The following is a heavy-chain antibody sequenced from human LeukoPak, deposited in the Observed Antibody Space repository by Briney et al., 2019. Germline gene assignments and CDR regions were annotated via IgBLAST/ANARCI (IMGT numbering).Heavy chain of an antibody. CDR1: GGSISSGSYY. CDR3: AREYYYDSSGYED. Sequence: SETLSLTCTVSGGSISSGSYYWSWIRQPAGKGLEWIGRIYTSGSTNYNPSLKSRVTISVDTSKNQFSLKLSSVTAADTAVYYCAREYYYDSSGYEDWGQGTPVTVSS. CDR2: IYTSGST. J-gene: IGHJ4*02. V-gene: IGHV4-61*02. D-gene: IGHD3-22*01.